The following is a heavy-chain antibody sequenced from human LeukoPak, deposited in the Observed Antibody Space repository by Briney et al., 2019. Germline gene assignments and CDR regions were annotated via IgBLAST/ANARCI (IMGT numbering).Heavy chain of an antibody. J-gene: IGHJ4*02. V-gene: IGHV3-53*01. CDR3: AREDGVYVY. CDR1: GFTVSSNY. D-gene: IGHD5/OR15-5a*01. Sequence: GGSLRLSCAASGFTVSSNYRTWVRQAPGQGLEWVSVIYFGGTTYYADSVKGRFTISRDNSKNTVYLQMNSLTVEDTAVYYCAREDGVYVYWGQGTLVTVSS. CDR2: IYFGGTT.